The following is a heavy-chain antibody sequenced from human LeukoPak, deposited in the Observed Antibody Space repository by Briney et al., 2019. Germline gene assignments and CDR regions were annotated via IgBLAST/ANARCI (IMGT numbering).Heavy chain of an antibody. CDR3: AALTGTTSLRGYYYYGMDV. Sequence: GASVKVSCKASGGTFSSYAISWVRQAPGQGLEWMGRIIPILGIANYAQKFQGRVTITADKSTSTAYMELSSLRSEDTAVYYCAALTGTTSLRGYYYYGMDVWGQGTTVTVSS. J-gene: IGHJ6*02. V-gene: IGHV1-69*04. D-gene: IGHD1-7*01. CDR1: GGTFSSYA. CDR2: IIPILGIA.